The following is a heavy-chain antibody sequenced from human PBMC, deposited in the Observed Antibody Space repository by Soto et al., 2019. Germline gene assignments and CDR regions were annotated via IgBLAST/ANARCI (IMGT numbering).Heavy chain of an antibody. CDR2: ISSSGSTI. J-gene: IGHJ4*02. CDR3: AREGADYDFWSGKVHS. D-gene: IGHD3-3*01. V-gene: IGHV3-48*03. Sequence: EVQLVESGGGLVQTGGSLRLSCAASGFTFSSYEMNWVRQAPGKGLVWVSYISSSGSTIYYADSVKGRFTISRDNAKNSLYLQMDSLRAEETAVYYCAREGADYDFWSGKVHSWGQGTLVTVSS. CDR1: GFTFSSYE.